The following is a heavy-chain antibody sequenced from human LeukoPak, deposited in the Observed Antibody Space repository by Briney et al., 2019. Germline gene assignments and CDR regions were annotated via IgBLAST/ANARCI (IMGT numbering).Heavy chain of an antibody. D-gene: IGHD6-13*01. CDR3: ARDTNSSSWLFDYYYMDV. Sequence: GGSLRLSCAASGFTFSDYYMSWIRQAPGKGLEWVSYISSSGSTIYYADSVKGRFTISRDNAKNSLYLQMNSLRAEDTAVYYCARDTNSSSWLFDYYYMDVWGKGTTVTISS. J-gene: IGHJ6*03. CDR2: ISSSGSTI. V-gene: IGHV3-11*01. CDR1: GFTFSDYY.